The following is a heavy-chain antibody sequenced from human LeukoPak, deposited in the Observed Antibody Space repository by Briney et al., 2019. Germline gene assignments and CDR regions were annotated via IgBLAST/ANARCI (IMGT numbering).Heavy chain of an antibody. D-gene: IGHD3-10*01. CDR1: GFTFTSTT. CDR3: GADSMPRGVFSYAFDI. Sequence: TSVKVSCKASGFTFTSTTVQRVRQARGQRHEWIGWIVVGSGDTNSAQKFQERVTITRDMSTRTAYMELSSLRSEDTAVYYCGADSMPRGVFSYAFDIWGQGTMVTVSS. J-gene: IGHJ3*02. CDR2: IVVGSGDT. V-gene: IGHV1-58*01.